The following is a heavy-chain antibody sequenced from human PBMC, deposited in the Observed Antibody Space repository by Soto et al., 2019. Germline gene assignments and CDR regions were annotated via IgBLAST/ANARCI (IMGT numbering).Heavy chain of an antibody. CDR1: GDSIDGGGDS. J-gene: IGHJ5*02. Sequence: SETLSLTCTVSGDSIDGGGDSWSWIRQPPGKGLEWIGYIYHSGSTYYNPSLKSRVTISVDRSKNQFSLKLSSVTAADTAVYYCARVPDRWGQGTLVTVSS. D-gene: IGHD2-2*01. V-gene: IGHV4-30-2*01. CDR2: IYHSGST. CDR3: ARVPDR.